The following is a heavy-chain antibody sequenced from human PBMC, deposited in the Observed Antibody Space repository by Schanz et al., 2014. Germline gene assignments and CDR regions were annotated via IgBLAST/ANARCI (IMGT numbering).Heavy chain of an antibody. D-gene: IGHD1-20*01. CDR2: ISSSGSTT. CDR1: GFTFSDYY. J-gene: IGHJ6*02. V-gene: IGHV3-11*01. Sequence: QVQLVESGGGLVKPGGSLRLSCAVSGFTFSDYYMSWIRQAPGKGLEWVSYISSSGSTTHYADSVKGRFTISRDNAKNSLYLQMNSRRAEDTAVYYCARRGRYNWNDYGMDVWGQGTTVTVSS. CDR3: ARRGRYNWNDYGMDV.